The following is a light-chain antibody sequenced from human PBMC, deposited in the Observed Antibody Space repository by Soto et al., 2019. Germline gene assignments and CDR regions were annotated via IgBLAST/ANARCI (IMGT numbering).Light chain of an antibody. CDR1: SSNIGAGYD. Sequence: QSVLTQPPSVSGAPGQRVTISCTGSSSNIGAGYDVHWYQQLPGTAPKLLIYGNSNRPSGVPDRFSGSKSGTSASLAITGLQAEDEADYYCSSHTSSSYVVFGGGTKLTVL. V-gene: IGLV1-40*01. CDR2: GNS. J-gene: IGLJ2*01. CDR3: SSHTSSSYVV.